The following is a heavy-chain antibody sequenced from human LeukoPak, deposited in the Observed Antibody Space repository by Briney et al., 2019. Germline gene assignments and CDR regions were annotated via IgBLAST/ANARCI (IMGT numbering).Heavy chain of an antibody. J-gene: IGHJ2*01. CDR2: THYSGSG. Sequence: SETLSLTCTVSGGSISSGSYYWTWTRQYPGRGLEWIGYTHYSGSGYNNPSLKSRVTISVDTSKSQFSLKLNSVTAADTAVYFCARAILTASGFVWHFDLWVRGTLVTVSS. CDR1: GGSISSGSYY. D-gene: IGHD3-3*01. V-gene: IGHV4-31*03. CDR3: ARAILTASGFVWHFDL.